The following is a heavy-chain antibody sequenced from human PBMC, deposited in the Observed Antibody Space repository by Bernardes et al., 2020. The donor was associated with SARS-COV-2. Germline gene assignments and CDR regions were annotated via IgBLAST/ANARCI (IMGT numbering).Heavy chain of an antibody. D-gene: IGHD4-17*01. V-gene: IGHV5-51*01. CDR2: IYPGDSDT. J-gene: IGHJ6*02. CDR1: DYTFTNYW. CDR3: ARRRYGDFGVDV. Sequence: GESLKISSKGSDYTFTNYWIGWVRPMPGKGLEWMGIIYPGDSDTKYSPSFQGRVTISADKSVNTAYLQWSSLKASDTAIYYCARRRYGDFGVDVWGQGTTVTVSS.